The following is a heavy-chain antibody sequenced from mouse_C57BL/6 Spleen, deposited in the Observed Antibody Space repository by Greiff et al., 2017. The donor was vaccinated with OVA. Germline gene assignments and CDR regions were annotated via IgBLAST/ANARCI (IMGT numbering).Heavy chain of an antibody. CDR3: TRDCDGYYDY. J-gene: IGHJ2*01. D-gene: IGHD2-3*01. CDR1: GFTFSSYA. V-gene: IGHV5-9-1*02. Sequence: EVQVVESGAGLVKPGGSLKLSCAASGFTFSSYAMSWVRQTPEKRLEWVAYISSGGDYIYYADTVKGRFTISRDNARNTLYLQMSSLKSEDTAMYYCTRDCDGYYDYWGQGTTLTVSS. CDR2: ISSGGDYI.